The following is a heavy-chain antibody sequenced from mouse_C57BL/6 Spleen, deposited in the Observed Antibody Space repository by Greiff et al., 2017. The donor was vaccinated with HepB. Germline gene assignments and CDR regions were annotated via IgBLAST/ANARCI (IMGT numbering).Heavy chain of an antibody. Sequence: DVMLVESGGGLVQPGGSLKLSCAASGFTFSDYYMYWVRQTPEKRLEWVAYISNGGGSTYYPDTVKGRFTISRDNAKNTLYLQMSRLKSEDTAMYYCARQRYPYAMDYWGQGTSVTVSS. CDR3: ARQRYPYAMDY. CDR1: GFTFSDYY. CDR2: ISNGGGST. D-gene: IGHD2-14*01. J-gene: IGHJ4*01. V-gene: IGHV5-12*01.